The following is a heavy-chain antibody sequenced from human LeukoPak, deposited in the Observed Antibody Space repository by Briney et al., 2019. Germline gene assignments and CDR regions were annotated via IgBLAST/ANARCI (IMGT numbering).Heavy chain of an antibody. J-gene: IGHJ6*03. CDR1: GGSFSGYY. Sequence: SETLSLTCAVYGGSFSGYYWSWIRQPPGKGLEWIGEINHSGSTNYNPSLKSRVTISVGTSKNQFSLKLSSVTAADTAVYHCARQGRLWPYYYYYYMDVWGKGTTVTISS. CDR2: INHSGST. CDR3: ARQGRLWPYYYYYYMDV. D-gene: IGHD5-18*01. V-gene: IGHV4-34*01.